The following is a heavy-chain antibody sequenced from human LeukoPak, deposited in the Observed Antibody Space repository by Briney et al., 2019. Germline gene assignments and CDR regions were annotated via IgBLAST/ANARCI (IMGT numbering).Heavy chain of an antibody. CDR1: GYSISSGYY. CDR3: ARGGSSSWYSGSSYYFDY. CDR2: IYHSGST. D-gene: IGHD6-13*01. Sequence: SETLSLTCTVSGYSISSGYYWGWIRQPPGKGLEWIGSIYHSGSTYYDPSLKSRVTVSVDTSKNQFSLKLSSVTAADTAVYYCARGGSSSWYSGSSYYFDYWGQGTLVTVSS. J-gene: IGHJ4*02. V-gene: IGHV4-38-2*02.